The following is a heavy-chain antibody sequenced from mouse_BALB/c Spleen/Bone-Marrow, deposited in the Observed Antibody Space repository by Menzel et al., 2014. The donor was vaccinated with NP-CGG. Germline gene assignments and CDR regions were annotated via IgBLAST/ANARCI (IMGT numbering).Heavy chain of an antibody. V-gene: IGHV1S41*01. CDR2: IAPGSGGT. J-gene: IGHJ3*01. CDR1: GYTFTSYW. Sequence: DLVKPGASVKLSCKASGYTFTSYWINWIKQRPGQGLEWIGRIAPGSGGTYYNEMFKGKATLTVDTSSSTAYIQLSSLSSEDSAVYFCARGDDYDPFAYWGQGTLVTVSA. CDR3: ARGDDYDPFAY. D-gene: IGHD2-4*01.